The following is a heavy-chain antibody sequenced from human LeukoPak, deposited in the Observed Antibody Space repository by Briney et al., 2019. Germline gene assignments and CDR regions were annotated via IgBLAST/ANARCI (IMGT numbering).Heavy chain of an antibody. Sequence: PGRCLRPSCVPAGFSFSSYAISWVRQAPGKGLEWVSAISGIGGSTYYADSVKGRSTISRDNSKNTLYLQMNSLRAEDTAVYFCAKVYGESWMLYYFVYWGQGTLVTVSS. V-gene: IGHV3-23*01. CDR3: AKVYGESWMLYYFVY. J-gene: IGHJ4*02. CDR1: GFSFSSYA. CDR2: ISGIGGST. D-gene: IGHD4-17*01.